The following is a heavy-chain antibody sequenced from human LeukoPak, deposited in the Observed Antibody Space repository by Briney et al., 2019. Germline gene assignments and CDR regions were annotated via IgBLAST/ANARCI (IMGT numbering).Heavy chain of an antibody. CDR3: AKDYYYDSSGYYYASLFDY. V-gene: IGHV3-21*01. D-gene: IGHD3-22*01. CDR1: GFTFSSYS. Sequence: KPGGSLRLSCAASGFTFSSYSMNWVREAPGEGVEYVSSISSGRSYIYYADPVKGRFTISRDNAKNSLYLQMNSLRAEDTAVYYCAKDYYYDSSGYYYASLFDYWGQGTLVTVSS. CDR2: ISSGRSYI. J-gene: IGHJ4*02.